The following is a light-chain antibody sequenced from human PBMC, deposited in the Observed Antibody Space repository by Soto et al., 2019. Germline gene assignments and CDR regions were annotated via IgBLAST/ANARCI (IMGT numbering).Light chain of an antibody. Sequence: QSVLTQPASLSGSPGTSITISCTGNNSDVGGYNYVSWYQQHPGKAPKLMIYDVSNRPSGVSNRFSGSKSGNTASLTISGLQAEDEADYYCSSYTSSSPYVFGTGTKVTVL. V-gene: IGLV2-14*01. CDR1: NSDVGGYNY. CDR2: DVS. CDR3: SSYTSSSPYV. J-gene: IGLJ1*01.